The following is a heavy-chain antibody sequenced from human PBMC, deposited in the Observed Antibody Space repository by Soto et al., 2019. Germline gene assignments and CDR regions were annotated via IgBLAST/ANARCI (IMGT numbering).Heavy chain of an antibody. CDR1: GFTFSNYA. J-gene: IGHJ4*02. D-gene: IGHD3-9*01. CDR2: ITGSGAGT. Sequence: EVQLLESGGGLEQPGGSLRLSCVASGFTFSNYAMTWVRQAPGKGLEWVSGITGSGAGTYYADSVKGRFTISRDNSKNTLYLQMNSLGPEDTAVYYCAKNRGPLTGPFDYWGQGTLVTVSS. CDR3: AKNRGPLTGPFDY. V-gene: IGHV3-23*01.